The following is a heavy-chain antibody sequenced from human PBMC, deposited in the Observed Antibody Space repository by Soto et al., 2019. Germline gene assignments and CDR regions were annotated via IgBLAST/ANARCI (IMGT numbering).Heavy chain of an antibody. J-gene: IGHJ6*03. Sequence: QVQLQESGPGLVKPSQTLSLTCTVSGGSISRGXXXWSWIRQHPGKGLEWIGYIYYSGGTYYNLSLKSRVTISVDTSENQFSLRLSSVTAADTAVYYCARKDSGYADYMDVWGKGTTVTVSS. CDR1: GGSISRGXXX. CDR2: IYYSGGT. D-gene: IGHD5-12*01. CDR3: ARKDSGYADYMDV. V-gene: IGHV4-31*03.